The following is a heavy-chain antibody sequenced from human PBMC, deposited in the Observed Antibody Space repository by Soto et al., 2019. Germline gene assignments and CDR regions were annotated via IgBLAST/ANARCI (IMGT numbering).Heavy chain of an antibody. D-gene: IGHD2-15*01. J-gene: IGHJ5*02. CDR1: GGSISSSSYY. CDR2: IYYSGST. Sequence: SETLSLTCTVSGGSISSSSYYWGWIRQPPGKGLEWIGSIYYSGSTYYNPSLKSRVTISVDTSKNQFSLKLSSVTAADTAVYYCARRLGYCSGGSCYSNWFDPWGQGTLVTVSS. CDR3: ARRLGYCSGGSCYSNWFDP. V-gene: IGHV4-39*01.